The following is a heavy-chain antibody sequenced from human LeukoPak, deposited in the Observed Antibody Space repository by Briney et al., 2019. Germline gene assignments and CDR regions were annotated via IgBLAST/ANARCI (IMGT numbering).Heavy chain of an antibody. Sequence: TGGSLRLSCAASGFTFSNYAMNWVRQAPGKGLEWVPHISGSGGTAYYADSVKGRFTISRDNSKNTLYLQMNSLRAEDTAVYYCAKDTAVVTPRCFDYWGQGALVTVSS. CDR2: ISGSGGTA. J-gene: IGHJ4*02. V-gene: IGHV3-23*01. D-gene: IGHD2-15*01. CDR1: GFTFSNYA. CDR3: AKDTAVVTPRCFDY.